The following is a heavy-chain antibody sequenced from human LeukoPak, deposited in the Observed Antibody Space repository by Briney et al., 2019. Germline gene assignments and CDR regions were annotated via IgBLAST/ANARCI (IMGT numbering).Heavy chain of an antibody. V-gene: IGHV3-13*05. D-gene: IGHD6-19*01. CDR1: VFTFSGYD. CDR2: ITTAGDP. J-gene: IGHJ4*02. CDR3: ARAGGSGWYSLDY. Sequence: PGGSLRLSCAASVFTFSGYDMHWVRQATGKGLEWVSAITTAGDPYYPGSVKGRFTISRENAKNSLYLQMNSLRAGDTAVYYCARAGGSGWYSLDYWGQGTLVTVSS.